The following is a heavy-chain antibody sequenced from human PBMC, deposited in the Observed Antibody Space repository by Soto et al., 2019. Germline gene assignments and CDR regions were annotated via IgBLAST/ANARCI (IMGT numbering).Heavy chain of an antibody. V-gene: IGHV3-7*01. Sequence: GPLRLPWAAAGCNCTGHWMSRVRQAPGKGLEWVANIKQDGSEKYYVDSVKGRFTISRDNAKNSLYLQMNSLRAEDTAVYYCARGLREVDYWGQGTLVTVSS. CDR2: IKQDGSEK. CDR1: GCNCTGHW. CDR3: ARGLREVDY. J-gene: IGHJ4*02.